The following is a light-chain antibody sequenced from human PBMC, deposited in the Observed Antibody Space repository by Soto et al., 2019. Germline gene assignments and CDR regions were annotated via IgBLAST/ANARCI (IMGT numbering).Light chain of an antibody. J-gene: IGKJ1*01. CDR3: PQYCSSCT. V-gene: IGKV3-20*01. Sequence: EIVLTQSPGTLSLSPGERATLSCRASQSVSNNYLAWYQQKPGQAPRLLIYGASNSDTGIPDRFSCSGSGTYFTLTISRLAPEDFAVYYCPQYCSSCTFGQGTKVEIK. CDR1: QSVSNNY. CDR2: GAS.